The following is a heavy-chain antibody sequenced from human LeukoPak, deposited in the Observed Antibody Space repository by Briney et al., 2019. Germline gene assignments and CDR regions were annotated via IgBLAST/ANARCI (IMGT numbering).Heavy chain of an antibody. J-gene: IGHJ4*02. Sequence: PGGSLRLSCAASGFTFSSYAMSWVRQAPGKELEWVSVVSGFGGTTYYSDSVKGRFTISRDNSKNTLYLQMNSLRAEDTAVYYCAKGVTVVVPAARGFNYWGQGTLVTVSS. CDR1: GFTFSSYA. CDR3: AKGVTVVVPAARGFNY. CDR2: VSGFGGTT. V-gene: IGHV3-23*01. D-gene: IGHD2-2*01.